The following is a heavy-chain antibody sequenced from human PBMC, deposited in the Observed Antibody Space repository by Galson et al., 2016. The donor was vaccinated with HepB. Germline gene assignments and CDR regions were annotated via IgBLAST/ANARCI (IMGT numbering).Heavy chain of an antibody. Sequence: QSGAEVKKPGEPLTIACEGFGSDFTKYWIGWVRQMPGKGLEWMGIIYPPYSETRNSPSFQGQVTISADKSINTAYLQGRSLKTPDTAIYYCASPAGSSSSNFHFDCWGQGTLVTVSS. CDR1: GSDFTKYW. J-gene: IGHJ4*02. CDR3: ASPAGSSSSNFHFDC. D-gene: IGHD6-6*01. V-gene: IGHV5-51*03. CDR2: IYPPYSET.